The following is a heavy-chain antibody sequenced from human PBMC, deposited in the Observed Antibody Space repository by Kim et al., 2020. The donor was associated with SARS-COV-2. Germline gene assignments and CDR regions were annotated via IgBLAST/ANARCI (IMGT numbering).Heavy chain of an antibody. V-gene: IGHV3-30-3*01. Sequence: GGSLRLSCAASGFTFSSYAMHWVRQAPGKGLEWVAVISYDGSNKYYADSVKGRFTISRDNSRNTLYLQMNSLRAEDTAVYYCARDRRPSTGQSGWVWWFDPWGQGTLVTVSS. CDR1: GFTFSSYA. D-gene: IGHD3-10*01. J-gene: IGHJ5*02. CDR3: ARDRRPSTGQSGWVWWFDP. CDR2: ISYDGSNK.